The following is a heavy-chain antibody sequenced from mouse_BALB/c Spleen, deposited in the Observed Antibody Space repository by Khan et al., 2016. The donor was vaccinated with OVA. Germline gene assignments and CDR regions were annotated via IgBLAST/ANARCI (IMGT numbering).Heavy chain of an antibody. Sequence: VQLQESGPELAKPGASVKISCKASGYTFTNYWILWVEQRPGQGLEWIGYINTSTGYTEYNQNFKDQVTLTADTSSSTAYMQLSSLTTEDSADYYGARWGIRCNFNYGGHGPTLPVS. CDR1: GYTFTNYW. D-gene: IGHD1-1*01. V-gene: IGHV1-7*01. J-gene: IGHJ2*01. CDR2: INTSTGYT. CDR3: ARWGIRCNFNY.